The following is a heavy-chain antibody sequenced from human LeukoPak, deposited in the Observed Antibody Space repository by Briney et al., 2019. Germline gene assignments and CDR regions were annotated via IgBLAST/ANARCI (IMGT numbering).Heavy chain of an antibody. Sequence: ASVKVSCKASGYTFTGCYMHWVRQAPGQGLEWMGWINPNSGGTNYAQKFQGRVTMTRDTSISTAYMELSRLRSDDTAVYYCARESIAARSGLYYYYGMDVWGQGTTVTVSS. CDR1: GYTFTGCY. CDR2: INPNSGGT. J-gene: IGHJ6*02. V-gene: IGHV1-2*02. CDR3: ARESIAARSGLYYYYGMDV. D-gene: IGHD6-6*01.